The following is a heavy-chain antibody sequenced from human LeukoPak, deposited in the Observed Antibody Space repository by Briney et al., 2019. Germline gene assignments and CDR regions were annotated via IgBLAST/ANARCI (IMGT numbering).Heavy chain of an antibody. D-gene: IGHD3-10*01. CDR2: INHSGST. V-gene: IGHV4-34*01. J-gene: IGHJ4*02. CDR1: GGSFSGYY. Sequence: SETLSLTCAVYGGSFSGYYWSWIRQPPGKGLEWIGEINHSGSTNYNPSLKSRVTISVDTSKNQFSLKLSSVTAADTAVYYCARGRVLLWFGEFLGPPYFYYWCQGTLVIVSS. CDR3: ARGRVLLWFGEFLGPPYFYY.